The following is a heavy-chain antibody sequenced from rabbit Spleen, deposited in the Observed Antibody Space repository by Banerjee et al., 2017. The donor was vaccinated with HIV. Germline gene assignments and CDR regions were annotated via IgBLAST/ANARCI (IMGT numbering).Heavy chain of an antibody. D-gene: IGHD1-1*01. J-gene: IGHJ6*01. V-gene: IGHV1S40*01. Sequence: QSLEESGGDLVTPGASLTLTCTASGFSFSSTDHLCWVRQAPGKGLEWIACIYAGSSGTTYYANWAKGRFTISKTSSTTVTLQMTSLTAADTATYFCARDTSSSFSSYGMDLWGPGTLVTVS. CDR2: IYAGSSGTT. CDR3: ARDTSSSFSSYGMDL. CDR1: GFSFSSTDH.